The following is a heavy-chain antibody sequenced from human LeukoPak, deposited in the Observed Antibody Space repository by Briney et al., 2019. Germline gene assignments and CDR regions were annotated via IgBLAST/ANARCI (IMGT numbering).Heavy chain of an antibody. Sequence: GESLKISCKGSGYSFTGYRIGWVGQMPGKGLEWMGIIYPGDSDTRYSPSFQGQVTISADKSISTAYLQWSSLQASDTAMYYCARTPGVPRHYYDSSGFYSYYFDYWGQGTLVTVSS. J-gene: IGHJ4*02. D-gene: IGHD3-22*01. CDR3: ARTPGVPRHYYDSSGFYSYYFDY. CDR1: GYSFTGYR. CDR2: IYPGDSDT. V-gene: IGHV5-51*01.